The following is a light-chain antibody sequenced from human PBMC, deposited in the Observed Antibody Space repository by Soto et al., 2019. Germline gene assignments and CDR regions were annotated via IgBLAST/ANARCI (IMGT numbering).Light chain of an antibody. CDR1: SSDVGGYNY. CDR2: EVS. Sequence: QSALTQPASVSGSPGQSIAISCTGTSSDVGGYNYVSWYQQHPGKAPKLMIFEVSYRPSGVSNRFSGSKSGNTASLTISGLQAEDEADYYCSSYTGSSINTVVFGGGTKLTAL. V-gene: IGLV2-14*01. CDR3: SSYTGSSINTVV. J-gene: IGLJ2*01.